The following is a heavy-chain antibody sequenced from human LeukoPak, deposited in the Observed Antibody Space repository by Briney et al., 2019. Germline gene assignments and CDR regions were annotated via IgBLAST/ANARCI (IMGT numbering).Heavy chain of an antibody. J-gene: IGHJ4*02. D-gene: IGHD5-12*01. CDR1: GFTFSSYA. CDR3: ARTRARGYDYPYYFDY. V-gene: IGHV3-64*01. Sequence: GGSLRLSCAASGFTFSSYAMHWVRQAPGKGLEYVSAISSNGGSTYYANSVKGRFTISRDNSKNTLYLQMGSLRAEDMAVYYCARTRARGYDYPYYFDYWGQGTLVTVSS. CDR2: ISSNGGST.